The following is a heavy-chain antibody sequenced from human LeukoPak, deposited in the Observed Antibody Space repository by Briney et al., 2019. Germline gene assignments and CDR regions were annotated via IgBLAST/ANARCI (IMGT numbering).Heavy chain of an antibody. CDR1: GFTFSLYG. Sequence: PGGTLRLSCAASGFTFSLYGMSWVRQAPGRGLEWVSAISRDGGDTFYADSVKGRFTISRDNSKNTVYLQMNSLRAEDTALYYCAKLGHTSGYYSDHPFDYWGQGTLVTVSS. J-gene: IGHJ4*02. D-gene: IGHD3-22*01. CDR3: AKLGHTSGYYSDHPFDY. V-gene: IGHV3-23*01. CDR2: ISRDGGDT.